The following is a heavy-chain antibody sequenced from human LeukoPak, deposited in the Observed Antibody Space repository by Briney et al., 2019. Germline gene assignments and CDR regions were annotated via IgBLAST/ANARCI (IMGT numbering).Heavy chain of an antibody. CDR3: ANIWWELL. V-gene: IGHV3-9*01. CDR2: ISWNSGSI. J-gene: IGHJ4*02. D-gene: IGHD1-26*01. Sequence: GRSLRLSCAASGFTFDDYAMHWVRQAPGKGLEWVSGISWNSGSIGYADSVKGRFTISRDNAKNSLYLQMNSLRAEDTAVYYCANIWWELLWGQGTLVTVSS. CDR1: GFTFDDYA.